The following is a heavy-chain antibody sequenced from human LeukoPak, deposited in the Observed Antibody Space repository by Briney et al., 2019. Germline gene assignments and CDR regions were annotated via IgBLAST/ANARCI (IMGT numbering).Heavy chain of an antibody. J-gene: IGHJ5*02. CDR3: ARSTDYDFWSGYRDHNWFDP. CDR1: GGSISSHY. V-gene: IGHV4-59*11. Sequence: SETLSLTCTVSGGSISSHYWSWIRQPPGKGPEWIGYIYYSGSTNYNPSLKSRVTISVDTSKDQFSLKLSSVTAADTAVYYCARSTDYDFWSGYRDHNWFDPWGQGTLVTVSS. D-gene: IGHD3-3*01. CDR2: IYYSGST.